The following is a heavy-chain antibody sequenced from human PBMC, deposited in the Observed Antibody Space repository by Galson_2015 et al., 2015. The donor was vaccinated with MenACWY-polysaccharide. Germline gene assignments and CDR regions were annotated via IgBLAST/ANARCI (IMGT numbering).Heavy chain of an antibody. CDR2: IKQDGGEK. CDR3: ARVRVIRGSSYFDY. Sequence: SLRLSCAASEFTFSNFWMSWVRQAPGKGLEWVANIKQDGGEKYYVDSVKGRCTISRDNAKNPLYLQMNSLRAEDTAIYYCARVRVIRGSSYFDYSGQATLITASS. V-gene: IGHV3-7*01. CDR1: EFTFSNFW. J-gene: IGHJ4*02. D-gene: IGHD6-6*01.